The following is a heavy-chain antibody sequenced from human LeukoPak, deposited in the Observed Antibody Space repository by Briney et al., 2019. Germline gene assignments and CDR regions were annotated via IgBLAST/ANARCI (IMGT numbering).Heavy chain of an antibody. J-gene: IGHJ4*02. V-gene: IGHV3-30*18. CDR3: AKGGMDFWTTYAWFSYFDY. CDR1: RFTFSSYG. Sequence: GGSLRLSCAASRFTFSSYGMHWVRQAPGKGLEWVAVISYDGSNKYYADSVKGRFTISRDNSKNTLYLQMNSLRAEDTAVYYCAKGGMDFWTTYAWFSYFDYWGQGTLVTVSS. CDR2: ISYDGSNK. D-gene: IGHD3/OR15-3a*01.